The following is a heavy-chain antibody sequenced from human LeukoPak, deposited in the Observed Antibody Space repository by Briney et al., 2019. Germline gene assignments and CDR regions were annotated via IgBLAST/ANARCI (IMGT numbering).Heavy chain of an antibody. J-gene: IGHJ6*03. CDR1: GGSFSGYY. Sequence: SETLSLTCAVYGGSFSGYYWSWIRQPPGKGLEWMGEINHSGSTNYNPSLKSRVTISVDTSKNQFSLKLSSVTAADTAVYYCARGRGFWSGYYTQYYYYYYMDVWGKGTTVTVSS. CDR3: ARGRGFWSGYYTQYYYYYYMDV. D-gene: IGHD3-3*01. CDR2: INHSGST. V-gene: IGHV4-34*01.